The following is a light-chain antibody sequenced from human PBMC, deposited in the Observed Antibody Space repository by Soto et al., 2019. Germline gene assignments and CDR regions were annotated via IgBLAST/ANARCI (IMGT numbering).Light chain of an antibody. J-gene: IGLJ3*02. CDR3: TSFTTTNIWV. V-gene: IGLV1-44*01. CDR1: RSNIGSNS. Sequence: QTVVTQPPSASGTPGQRVTISCSGGRSNIGSNSVNWYQQLPGTAPKLLIYSNNQRPSGVPDRFSGSKSGTSASLAISGLRAEDEADYYCTSFTTTNIWVFGGGTKLTVL. CDR2: SNN.